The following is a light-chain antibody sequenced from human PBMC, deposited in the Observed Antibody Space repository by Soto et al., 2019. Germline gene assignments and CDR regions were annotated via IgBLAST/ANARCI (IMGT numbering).Light chain of an antibody. V-gene: IGKV3-20*01. J-gene: IGKJ5*01. CDR1: QSVSSYY. Sequence: EIVLTQSPGTLSLSPGERATLSCRASQSVSSYYLAWYQQKPGQAPRLLIYGASSRATGIPDRFSGSGSGTDFTLTISILEPEDFAVYYCQQYGSSPQPITFGQGTRLQIK. CDR3: QQYGSSPQPIT. CDR2: GAS.